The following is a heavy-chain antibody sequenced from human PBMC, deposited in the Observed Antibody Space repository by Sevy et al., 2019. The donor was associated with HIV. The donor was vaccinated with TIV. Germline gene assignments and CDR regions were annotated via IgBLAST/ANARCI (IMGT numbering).Heavy chain of an antibody. J-gene: IGHJ6*03. D-gene: IGHD2-15*01. CDR3: TTERYCSAGSCYRNYYYYYCMDV. Sequence: GGSLRLSCAASGFTFSNAWMSWVRQAPGKGLEWVGRIKSKTDGGTTDYAAPVKGRFTISRDDSKNTLYLQMNSLKTEHTAVYYCTTERYCSAGSCYRNYYYYYCMDVWGKGTTVTVSS. CDR2: IKSKTDGGTT. V-gene: IGHV3-15*01. CDR1: GFTFSNAW.